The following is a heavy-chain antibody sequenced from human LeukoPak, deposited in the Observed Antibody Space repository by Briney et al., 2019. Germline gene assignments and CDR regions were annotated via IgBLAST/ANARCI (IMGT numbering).Heavy chain of an antibody. V-gene: IGHV4-34*01. CDR1: GGSVSGYY. J-gene: IGHJ4*02. Sequence: SETLSLTCAVYGGSVSGYYWSWIRQPPEKGLEWIGEISHRGRTHYTPSLQSRVTMSVDTSKNQFALNLNSVTAADTAVYYCARVPLRFLEPFDYWGQGILVTVSS. CDR2: ISHRGRT. D-gene: IGHD3-3*01. CDR3: ARVPLRFLEPFDY.